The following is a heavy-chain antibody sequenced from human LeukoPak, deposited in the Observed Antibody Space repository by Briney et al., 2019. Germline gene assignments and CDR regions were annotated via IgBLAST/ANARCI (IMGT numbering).Heavy chain of an antibody. Sequence: SETLSLTCTVSGGSVSSGSYYWSWIRQPPGKGLEWIGYVFYSGSTNYNPSLKSRVTISVDTSKNQFSLKLSSVTAADTAVYYCASDPGFGEIYWGQGTLVTVSS. CDR2: VFYSGST. V-gene: IGHV4-61*01. D-gene: IGHD3-10*01. J-gene: IGHJ4*02. CDR3: ASDPGFGEIY. CDR1: GGSVSSGSYY.